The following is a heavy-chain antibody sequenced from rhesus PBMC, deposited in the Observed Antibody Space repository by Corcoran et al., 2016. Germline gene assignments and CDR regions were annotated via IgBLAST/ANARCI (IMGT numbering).Heavy chain of an antibody. D-gene: IGHD5-42*01. J-gene: IGHJ2*01. CDR2: ISGSSGST. CDR3: ARAGNSKRWYFDL. Sequence: QVQLQESGPGLVKPSETLSLTCAVSGGSISSRNWLSWIRPPPGKGLEWIGYISGSSGSTYYNPSLKSRFTISTDTSKNQFSLKLSSVTAADTAVYYCARAGNSKRWYFDLWGPGTPITISS. CDR1: GGSISSRNW. V-gene: IGHV4-65*01.